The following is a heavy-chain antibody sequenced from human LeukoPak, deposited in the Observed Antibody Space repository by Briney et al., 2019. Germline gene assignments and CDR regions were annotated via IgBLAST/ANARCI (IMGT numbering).Heavy chain of an antibody. Sequence: PSQTLSLTCTVSGGSISSGDYYWSWIRQPPGKVLEWIGYIYCSGSTYYNPSLKSRVTISVDTSKNQFSLKLSSVTAADTAVYYCARDSRRHDAFDIWGQGTMVTVSS. CDR1: GGSISSGDYY. V-gene: IGHV4-30-4*08. CDR2: IYCSGST. D-gene: IGHD2/OR15-2a*01. J-gene: IGHJ3*02. CDR3: ARDSRRHDAFDI.